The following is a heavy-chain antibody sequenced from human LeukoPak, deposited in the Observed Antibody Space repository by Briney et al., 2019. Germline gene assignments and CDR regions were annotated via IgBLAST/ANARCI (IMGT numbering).Heavy chain of an antibody. J-gene: IGHJ4*02. D-gene: IGHD3-9*01. CDR1: GFTFSSYG. V-gene: IGHV3-30*02. CDR2: IRYDGSNE. Sequence: GGSLRLSCAASGFTFSSYGMHWVRQAPGKGLEWVAFIRYDGSNEYYADSVKGRFTISRDNSKNTLYLQMNSLRAEDTAVYYCARDPHYDILTGYSWFDYWGQGTLVTVSS. CDR3: ARDPHYDILTGYSWFDY.